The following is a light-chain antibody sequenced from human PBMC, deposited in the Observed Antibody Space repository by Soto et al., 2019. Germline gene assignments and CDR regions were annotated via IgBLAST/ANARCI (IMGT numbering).Light chain of an antibody. CDR3: CSYAGSYTVV. CDR2: DVS. J-gene: IGLJ3*02. V-gene: IGLV2-11*01. Sequence: QSALTQPRSVSGSPGQSVTISCTGTSSDVGDYKSVSWYQHHPGKAPKLMIYDVSKRPSGVPDRFSGSKSDNTASLTISGLQAEDEADYYCCSYAGSYTVVFGGGTKVTVL. CDR1: SSDVGDYKS.